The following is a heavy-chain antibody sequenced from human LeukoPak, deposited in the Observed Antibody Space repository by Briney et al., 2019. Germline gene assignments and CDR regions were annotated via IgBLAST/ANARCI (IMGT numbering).Heavy chain of an antibody. V-gene: IGHV3-33*01. CDR1: GFTFSSYG. CDR2: IWYDGSNK. D-gene: IGHD3-10*01. Sequence: GGSLRLSCAASGFTFSSYGMHWVRQAPGKGLEWVAVIWYDGSNKYYADSVKGRFTISRDNAKNTLYLQMNSLRAEDTAVYYCARAGTVGWAIDHWGQGTLVTVSS. J-gene: IGHJ4*02. CDR3: ARAGTVGWAIDH.